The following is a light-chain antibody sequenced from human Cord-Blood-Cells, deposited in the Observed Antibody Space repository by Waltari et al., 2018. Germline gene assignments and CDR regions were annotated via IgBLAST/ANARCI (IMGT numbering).Light chain of an antibody. J-gene: IGLJ2*01. CDR1: SLRSYY. V-gene: IGLV3-19*01. Sequence: TQDPAVSVALGQTVRITCQGDSLRSYYASWYQQKPGQAPVLVIYGKNNRPSGIPDRFSGSSSGNTASLTITGAQAEDEADYYCNSRDSSGNHLEFGGGTKLTVL. CDR2: GKN. CDR3: NSRDSSGNHLE.